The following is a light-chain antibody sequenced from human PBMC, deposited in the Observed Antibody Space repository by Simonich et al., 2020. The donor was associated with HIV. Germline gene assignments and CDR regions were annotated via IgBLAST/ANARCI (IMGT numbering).Light chain of an antibody. CDR1: SSDVGCYNL. CDR2: EGS. J-gene: IGLJ2*01. CDR3: SSYTSSSTVV. Sequence: QSALTQPASVSGSPGQSITISCTGTSSDVGCYNLVSWYQQHPGKATKLMIYEGSKRPSGVSKRFSGSKSGNTASLTISGLQAEDEADYYGSSYTSSSTVVFGGGTKLTVL. V-gene: IGLV2-14*02.